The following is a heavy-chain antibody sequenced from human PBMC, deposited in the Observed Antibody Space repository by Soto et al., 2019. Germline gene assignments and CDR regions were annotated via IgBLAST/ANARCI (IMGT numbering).Heavy chain of an antibody. V-gene: IGHV3-30*18. CDR3: AKDEYYDSSGYYYN. CDR1: GFTFSSFG. CDR2: ISYDGSNK. Sequence: GGSLRLSCAASGFTFSSFGMHWVRQAPGKGLEWVAVISYDGSNKYYADSVKGRFTISRDNSKNTLYLQMNSLRAEDTAVYYCAKDEYYDSSGYYYNWGQGT. D-gene: IGHD3-22*01. J-gene: IGHJ4*02.